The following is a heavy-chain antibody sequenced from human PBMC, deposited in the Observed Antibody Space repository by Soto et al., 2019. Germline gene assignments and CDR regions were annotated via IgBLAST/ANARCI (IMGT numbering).Heavy chain of an antibody. J-gene: IGHJ6*02. CDR2: FKWNSGDV. V-gene: IGHV3-9*01. CDR3: AKDSSSGSPYYGMDF. D-gene: IGHD3-10*01. Sequence: PGGSLRLSCAASGFTFGDYAMHWVRQVPGKGLEWVSGFKWNSGDVGYADSVKGRFTISRDNAKNSLYLQMNSLRPEDTAVYYCAKDSSSGSPYYGMDFCGPGTMVTVYS. CDR1: GFTFGDYA.